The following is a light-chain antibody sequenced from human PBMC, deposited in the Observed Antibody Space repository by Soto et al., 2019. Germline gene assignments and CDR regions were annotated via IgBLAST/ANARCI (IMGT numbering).Light chain of an antibody. J-gene: IGKJ2*01. CDR2: WAS. CDR1: QSVLYSSNNKNY. Sequence: DIVTTQSPDSLAVSLGERATINCKSSQSVLYSSNNKNYLAWYQQKPGQPPKLLIYWASTRESGVPDRFSGSGSGTDFTLTISSLQAEAVAVYYCQQYYGTPYTFGQGTKLEIK. CDR3: QQYYGTPYT. V-gene: IGKV4-1*01.